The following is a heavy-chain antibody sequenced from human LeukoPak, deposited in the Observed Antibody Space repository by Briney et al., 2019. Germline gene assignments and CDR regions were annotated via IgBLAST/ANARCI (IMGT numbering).Heavy chain of an antibody. CDR2: ISSSSSYI. CDR3: ARDWRYMVRGVIITGGAFDI. J-gene: IGHJ3*02. D-gene: IGHD3-10*01. V-gene: IGHV3-21*01. CDR1: GFTFSSYS. Sequence: GGSLRLSCAASGFTFSSYSMTWVRQAPGKGLEWVSSISSSSSYIYYADSVKGRFTISRDNAKNSLYLQMNSLRAEDTAVYYCARDWRYMVRGVIITGGAFDIWGQGTMVTVSS.